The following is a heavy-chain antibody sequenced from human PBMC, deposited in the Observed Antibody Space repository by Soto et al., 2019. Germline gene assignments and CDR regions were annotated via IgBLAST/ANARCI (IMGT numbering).Heavy chain of an antibody. CDR2: ISSSGDTM. V-gene: IGHV3-11*01. Sequence: QVQLVESGGGLVKPGGSLRLSCAASGFTFSDFYMRWIRLAPGKGLEWISYISSSGDTMHYADSVKGRFSISRDNAKNSLYLQMNSLRADDTAVYYCARRSGYFDYWGQGTLVTVSS. CDR3: ARRSGYFDY. J-gene: IGHJ4*02. CDR1: GFTFSDFY.